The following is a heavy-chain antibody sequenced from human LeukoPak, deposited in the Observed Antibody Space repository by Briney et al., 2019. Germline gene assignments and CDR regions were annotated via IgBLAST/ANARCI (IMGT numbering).Heavy chain of an antibody. Sequence: GGSLRLSCAASGFTFSSYAMHCVRQAPGKGLEWVADIWFDKNQHFSDSVKGRFAISRDNSKNTVYLQINSLRAEDTAVYYCARERHCVNGVCHSPPGMDVWGQGTTVTVSS. V-gene: IGHV3-33*08. CDR2: IWFDKNQ. D-gene: IGHD2-8*01. CDR1: GFTFSSYA. CDR3: ARERHCVNGVCHSPPGMDV. J-gene: IGHJ6*02.